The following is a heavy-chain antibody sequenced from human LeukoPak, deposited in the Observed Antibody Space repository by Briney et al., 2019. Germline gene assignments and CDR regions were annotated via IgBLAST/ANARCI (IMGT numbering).Heavy chain of an antibody. Sequence: GGCLRLSCAASGFTFSSYAMSWVRQAPGKGLEWVSAISGSGGSTYYADSVKGRFTISRDNSKNTLYLQMNSLRAEDTAVYYCAKEPDYDILTGTWFDPWGQGTLVTVSS. CDR3: AKEPDYDILTGTWFDP. J-gene: IGHJ5*02. CDR2: ISGSGGST. D-gene: IGHD3-9*01. V-gene: IGHV3-23*01. CDR1: GFTFSSYA.